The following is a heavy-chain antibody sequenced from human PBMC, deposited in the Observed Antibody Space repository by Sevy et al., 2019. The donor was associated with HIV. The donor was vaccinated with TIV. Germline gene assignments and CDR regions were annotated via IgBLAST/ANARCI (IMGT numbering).Heavy chain of an antibody. CDR3: AKATYDFWSGPIDY. CDR1: GFTFSSYA. V-gene: IGHV3-23*01. Sequence: GGSLRLSCAASGFTFSSYAMSWVRQAPGKGLEWVAAISGSGGSTYYADSVKGRFTISRDNSKNTLYLQMNSLRAEDTVVYYWAKATYDFWSGPIDYWGQGTLGTVSS. D-gene: IGHD3-3*01. CDR2: ISGSGGST. J-gene: IGHJ4*02.